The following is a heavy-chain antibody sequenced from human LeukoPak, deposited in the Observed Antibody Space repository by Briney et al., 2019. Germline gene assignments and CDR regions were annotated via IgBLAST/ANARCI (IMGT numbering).Heavy chain of an antibody. D-gene: IGHD3-10*01. V-gene: IGHV4-59*01. J-gene: IGHJ3*02. CDR3: ARDRAMVRGVIVMIDAFDI. CDR1: GGSISSYY. Sequence: SETLSLTCTVSGGSISSYYWSWIRQPPGKGLEWIGYIYYSGSTNYNPSLKSRVTISVDTSKNQFSLKLSSVTAADTAVYYCARDRAMVRGVIVMIDAFDIWGQGTMVTVFS. CDR2: IYYSGST.